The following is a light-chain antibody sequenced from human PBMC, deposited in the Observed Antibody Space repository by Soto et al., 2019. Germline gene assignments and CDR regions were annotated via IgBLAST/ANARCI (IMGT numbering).Light chain of an antibody. CDR2: ATT. CDR3: CSHVNDFTHWI. Sequence: QSALTQPASVSGSPGQSITISCTGGGGDIGSHNLVSWYQQYLGKAPKVIIYATTKRPSGVSDRFSGSKSGSVASLTISGLQADDEANYYCCSHVNDFTHWIFGGGTQLTVL. J-gene: IGLJ3*02. V-gene: IGLV2-23*01. CDR1: GGDIGSHNL.